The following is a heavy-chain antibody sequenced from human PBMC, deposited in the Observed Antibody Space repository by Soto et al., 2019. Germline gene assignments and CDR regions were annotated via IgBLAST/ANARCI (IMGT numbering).Heavy chain of an antibody. CDR3: AKGGWPATTQNVDC. D-gene: IGHD5-12*01. V-gene: IGHV3-23*01. Sequence: EVQLLESGGGLVQPGGSLRLSCAASGFTFSSYAMNWVRQAPGKGLEGVSAISGTGTSTYYAESVKGRFTISRDNFKNTVVLQMNSLRAEDTAVYYCAKGGWPATTQNVDCWGQRTLVTVSS. CDR2: ISGTGTST. CDR1: GFTFSSYA. J-gene: IGHJ4*02.